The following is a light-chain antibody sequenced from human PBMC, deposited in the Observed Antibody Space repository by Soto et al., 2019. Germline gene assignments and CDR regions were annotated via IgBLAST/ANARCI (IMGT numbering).Light chain of an antibody. CDR1: QDISNY. J-gene: IGKJ4*01. V-gene: IGKV1-33*01. Sequence: DIQMTQSPSSLSASVGDRVTITCQASQDISNYLNWYQQKPGKAPKLLIYDASNLETGVPSRFSGSGSETDFTFTISSLQPEDIATYYFQQYDKLLRAFGGGTKVEIK. CDR3: QQYDKLLRA. CDR2: DAS.